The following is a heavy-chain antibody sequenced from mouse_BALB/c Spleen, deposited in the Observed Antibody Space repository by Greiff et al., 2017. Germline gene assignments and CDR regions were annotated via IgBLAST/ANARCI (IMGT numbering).Heavy chain of an antibody. CDR1: GYTFTDYA. J-gene: IGHJ4*01. CDR2: ISTYYGDA. CDR3: ARSPGYYAMDY. Sequence: LQESGAELVRPGVSVKISCKGSGYTFTDYAMHWVKQSHAKSLEWIGVISTYYGDASYNQKFKGKATMTVDKSSSTAYMELARLTSEDSAIYYCARSPGYYAMDYWGQGTSVTVSS. V-gene: IGHV1S137*01.